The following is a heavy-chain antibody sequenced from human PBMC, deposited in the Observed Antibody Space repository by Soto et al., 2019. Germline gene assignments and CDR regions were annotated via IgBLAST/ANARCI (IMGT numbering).Heavy chain of an antibody. J-gene: IGHJ6*02. CDR1: GGSISSYY. D-gene: IGHD6-25*01. Sequence: PSETLSLTCTVSGGSISSYYWSWIRQPPGKGLEWIGYIYYSGSTNYNPSLKSRVTISVDTSKNQFSLKLSSVTAADTAVDYCARDGVYSGSYYGMDVWGQGSTVTVSS. V-gene: IGHV4-59*01. CDR3: ARDGVYSGSYYGMDV. CDR2: IYYSGST.